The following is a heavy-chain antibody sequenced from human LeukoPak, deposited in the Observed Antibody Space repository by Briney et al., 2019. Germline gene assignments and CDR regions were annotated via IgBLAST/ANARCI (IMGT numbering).Heavy chain of an antibody. J-gene: IGHJ5*02. CDR1: GGTFSSYA. CDR2: ILPIFGTA. D-gene: IGHD3-3*01. V-gene: IGHV1-69*13. CDR3: ARAARQYYDFWSGYYPYNWFDP. Sequence: SVKVSCKASGGTFSSYAISWVRQAPGHRLEWMCGILPIFGTANYAQKFQGRVTVTADESTSTAYMELSSLRSEDTAVYYCARAARQYYDFWSGYYPYNWFDPWGQGTLVTVSS.